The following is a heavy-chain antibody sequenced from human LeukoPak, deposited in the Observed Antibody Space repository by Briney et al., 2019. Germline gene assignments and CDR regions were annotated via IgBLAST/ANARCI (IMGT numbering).Heavy chain of an antibody. CDR1: GFTFSTYA. CDR2: ISGSSGGST. D-gene: IGHD3-3*01. CDR3: AKGSYYDFWSGINWFDP. V-gene: IGHV3-23*01. Sequence: HPGGSLRLSCAASGFTFSTYAMSWVRQAPGKGLEWVSAISGSSGGSTYYADSVKGRFTISRDNSKNTLYLQMNSLRAEDTAVYYCAKGSYYDFWSGINWFDPWGQGTLVTVSS. J-gene: IGHJ5*02.